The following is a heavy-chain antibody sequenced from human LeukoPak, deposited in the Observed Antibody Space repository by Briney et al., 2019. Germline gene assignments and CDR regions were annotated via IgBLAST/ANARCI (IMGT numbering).Heavy chain of an antibody. V-gene: IGHV4-59*01. Sequence: PSETLSLTCTVSGGSISSYYWSWIRQPPGKGLEWIGYIYYSGSTNYNPSLKSRVTISVDTSKNQFSLKLSSVTAADTAVYYCARDSTTYGDKGYSDYWGQGTLVTVSS. CDR1: GGSISSYY. D-gene: IGHD4-23*01. CDR3: ARDSTTYGDKGYSDY. CDR2: IYYSGST. J-gene: IGHJ4*02.